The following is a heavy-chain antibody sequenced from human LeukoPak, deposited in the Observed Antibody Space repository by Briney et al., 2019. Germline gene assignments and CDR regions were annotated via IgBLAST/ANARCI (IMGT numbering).Heavy chain of an antibody. J-gene: IGHJ4*02. Sequence: SETLSLTCTVSGGSISSYYWSWIRQPPGKGLEWIGYIYYSGTTNYNPSLKSRVTISVDTSKNQFSLKLSSVTAADTAVYYCARVDITGTIDYWGQGTLVTVSS. V-gene: IGHV4-59*01. CDR1: GGSISSYY. CDR2: IYYSGTT. D-gene: IGHD1-20*01. CDR3: ARVDITGTIDY.